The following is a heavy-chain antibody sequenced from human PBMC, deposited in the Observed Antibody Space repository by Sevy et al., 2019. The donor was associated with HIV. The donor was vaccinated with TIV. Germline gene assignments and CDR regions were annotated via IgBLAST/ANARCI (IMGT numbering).Heavy chain of an antibody. D-gene: IGHD4-17*01. Sequence: GGSLRLSCAASGFTFSNYWMHWVRRAPGKGLVWVSRISSDGTNTIYADSVKGRFTLSRDNAKNTLYLHMNSLTAEDTAMYYCARDMSTTVALDIWGHGTMVTVSS. CDR2: ISSDGTNT. V-gene: IGHV3-74*01. CDR3: ARDMSTTVALDI. J-gene: IGHJ3*02. CDR1: GFTFSNYW.